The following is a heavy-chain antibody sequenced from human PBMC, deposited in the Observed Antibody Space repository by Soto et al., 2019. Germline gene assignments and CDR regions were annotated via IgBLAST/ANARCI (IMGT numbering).Heavy chain of an antibody. CDR3: ARIRGYWYGLDV. J-gene: IGHJ6*02. CDR2: ITGTGGNT. Sequence: EVQLLESGGGLVQPGGSLRLSCAASGFPLSTYGMTWVRQAPGKGLEWVSAITGTGGNTYYVDSVKRRFTSSRDNSKNMLYLQVNSLRVEDTAVYYCARIRGYWYGLDVWGQGTTVTVSS. CDR1: GFPLSTYG. V-gene: IGHV3-23*01.